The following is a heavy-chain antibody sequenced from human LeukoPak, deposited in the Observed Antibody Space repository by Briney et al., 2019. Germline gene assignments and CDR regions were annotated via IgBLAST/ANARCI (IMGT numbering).Heavy chain of an antibody. CDR2: IYYSGST. J-gene: IGHJ4*02. Sequence: SETLSLTCTVSGDSISSSSYYWGWIRQPPGKGLEWIGSIYYSGSTYYNPSLKRRVTISVDTSKNQFSLRLSSVTAADTAIYYCASRPSIVTAAGSFNYWGQGTLVTVSS. D-gene: IGHD6-13*01. CDR1: GDSISSSSYY. CDR3: ASRPSIVTAAGSFNY. V-gene: IGHV4-39*01.